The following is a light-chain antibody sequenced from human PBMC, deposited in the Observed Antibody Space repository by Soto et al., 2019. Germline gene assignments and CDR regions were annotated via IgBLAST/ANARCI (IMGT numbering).Light chain of an antibody. J-gene: IGKJ1*01. CDR2: AAS. Sequence: DIQMTQSPSSLSASVGDRVTITCRASQSTSSYLHWYQQKPGKAPKLLIYAASSLQSGVPSRISGSGSETDFTLTISSLQPEDFATYYCQQGYSTSSWTVGRGTKVEIK. CDR3: QQGYSTSSWT. CDR1: QSTSSY. V-gene: IGKV1-39*01.